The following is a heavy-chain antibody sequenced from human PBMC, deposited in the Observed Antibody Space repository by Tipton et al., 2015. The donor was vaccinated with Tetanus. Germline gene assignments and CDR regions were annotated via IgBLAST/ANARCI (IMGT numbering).Heavy chain of an antibody. D-gene: IGHD3-3*01. V-gene: IGHV4-61*01. CDR1: GGSISSGTYY. CDR2: ILYKGGT. J-gene: IGHJ4*02. CDR3: ARIHDFWSGYFDF. Sequence: TLSLTCNVYGGSISSGTYYWSWVRQPPGKGLEYIGYILYKGGTNYNPSLKSRVIISADASKNQFSLKLSSVTAADTAVYYCARIHDFWSGYFDFWGQGTLVTVSS.